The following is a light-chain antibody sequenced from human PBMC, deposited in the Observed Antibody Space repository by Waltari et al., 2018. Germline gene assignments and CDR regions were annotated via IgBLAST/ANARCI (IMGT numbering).Light chain of an antibody. Sequence: EIVMTQTPLSLSVTPGEPASISCKSTQSLLLTDGKTYLYWYLHKPGHSPQLLIYEVSTRFSGVPDRFSGSGSGTDFTLKISRVEAEDVGFYYCMQGVNLPLTFGGGTKVEI. V-gene: IGKV2-29*02. J-gene: IGKJ4*01. CDR1: QSLLLTDGKTY. CDR2: EVS. CDR3: MQGVNLPLT.